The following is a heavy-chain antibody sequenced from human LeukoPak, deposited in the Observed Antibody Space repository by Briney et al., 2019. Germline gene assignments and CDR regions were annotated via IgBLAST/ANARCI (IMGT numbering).Heavy chain of an antibody. D-gene: IGHD3-22*01. V-gene: IGHV4-4*07. CDR3: ARDALGEDYYDSSGAKGLSWYFDL. Sequence: SETLSLTCTVSGGSISSYYWSWIRQPAGKGLEWIGRIYTSGSTNYNPSLKSRVTMSVDTSKNQFSLKLSSVTAADTAVYYCARDALGEDYYDSSGAKGLSWYFDLWGRGTLVTVSS. CDR1: GGSISSYY. J-gene: IGHJ2*01. CDR2: IYTSGST.